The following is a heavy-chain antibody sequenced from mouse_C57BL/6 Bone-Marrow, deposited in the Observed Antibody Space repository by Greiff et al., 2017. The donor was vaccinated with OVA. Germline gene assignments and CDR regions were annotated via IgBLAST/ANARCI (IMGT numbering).Heavy chain of an antibody. CDR1: GYTFTSYW. Sequence: QVQLQQPGAELVKPGASVKLSCKASGYTFTSYWMQWVKQRPVQGLEWIGEIDPSDSYTNYNQKFKGKATLTVDTSSSTAYMQLSSLTSEDSAVYYCALGFYDYGYFDDWGKGTTLTVSS. J-gene: IGHJ2*01. D-gene: IGHD2-4*01. V-gene: IGHV1-50*01. CDR2: IDPSDSYT. CDR3: ALGFYDYGYFDD.